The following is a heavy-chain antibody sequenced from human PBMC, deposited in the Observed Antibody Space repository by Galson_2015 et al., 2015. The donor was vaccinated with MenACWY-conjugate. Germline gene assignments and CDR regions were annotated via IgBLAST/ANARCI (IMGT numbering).Heavy chain of an antibody. J-gene: IGHJ4*02. CDR3: ARFRGHSSSWGVY. D-gene: IGHD6-13*01. Sequence: SLRLSCAASGSTFTDYYMSWIRQAPGKGLEWVSYISSSGGYTTYADSVKGRFTISRDNAKNSLYLQMNSLRVEDTAVYYCARFRGHSSSWGVYWGQGTLVTVSS. CDR1: GSTFTDYY. V-gene: IGHV3-11*03. CDR2: ISSSGGYT.